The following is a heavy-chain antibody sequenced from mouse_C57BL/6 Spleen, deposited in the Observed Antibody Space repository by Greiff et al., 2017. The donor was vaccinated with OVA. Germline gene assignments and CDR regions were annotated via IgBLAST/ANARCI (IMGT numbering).Heavy chain of an antibody. V-gene: IGHV1-4*01. CDR1: GYTFTSYT. CDR2: INPSSGYT. D-gene: IGHD1-1*01. CDR3: ARPYYGSSTGYAMGY. Sequence: VQLQQSGAELARPGASVKMSCKASGYTFTSYTMHWVKQRPGQGLEWIGYINPSSGYTKYNQKFKDQATLNAAKSSSTAYMQLSSLTSEDSAVYYCARPYYGSSTGYAMGYWGQGTSVTVSS. J-gene: IGHJ4*01.